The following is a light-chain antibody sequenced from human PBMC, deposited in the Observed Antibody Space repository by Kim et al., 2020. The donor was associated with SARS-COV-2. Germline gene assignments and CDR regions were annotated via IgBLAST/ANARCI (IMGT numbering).Light chain of an antibody. CDR2: SND. CDR1: SSNIGGNS. CDR3: GTWDDSLNGRGV. Sequence: QSVLTQPPSASGTPGQRVTISCSGNSSNIGGNSVSWYQQVPGTAPKLLIYSNDRRPSGVPDRISGSKSGTSASLAISGLQSEDEADYYCGTWDDSLNGRGVFGGGTQLTVL. J-gene: IGLJ3*02. V-gene: IGLV1-44*01.